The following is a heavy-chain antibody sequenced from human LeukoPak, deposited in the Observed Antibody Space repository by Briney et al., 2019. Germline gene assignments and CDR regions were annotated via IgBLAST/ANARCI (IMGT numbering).Heavy chain of an antibody. Sequence: SETLSLTCTVSGGSISSYYWSWIRQPPGKGLEWIGYIYTSGSTNYNPSLKSRVTISVDTSRNQFSLKLSSLTAADAAVYYCARNVAAAGNAFDIWGQGTMVTASS. CDR2: IYTSGST. CDR1: GGSISSYY. V-gene: IGHV4-4*09. J-gene: IGHJ3*02. D-gene: IGHD6-13*01. CDR3: ARNVAAAGNAFDI.